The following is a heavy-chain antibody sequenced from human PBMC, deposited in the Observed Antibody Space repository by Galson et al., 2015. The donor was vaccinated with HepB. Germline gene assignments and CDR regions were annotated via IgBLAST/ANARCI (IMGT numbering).Heavy chain of an antibody. J-gene: IGHJ4*02. CDR2: ISNDGKNK. D-gene: IGHD2-8*02. V-gene: IGHV3-30*04. Sequence: SLRLSCAASGFTFSAYGMRWVRQAPGKGLESVAVISNDGKNKNYADSLRGRFTISRDNPKNTLSLQMNSLRTEDTAVYYCARRRCTGGSCYSDYWGQGTLVTVSS. CDR1: GFTFSAYG. CDR3: ARRRCTGGSCYSDY.